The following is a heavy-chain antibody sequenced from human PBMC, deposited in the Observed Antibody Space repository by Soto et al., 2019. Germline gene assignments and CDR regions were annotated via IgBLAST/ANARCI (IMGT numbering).Heavy chain of an antibody. Sequence: SETLSLTCTVSGGSISSSSYYWGWIRQPPGKGLEWIGSIYYSGSTYYNPSLKSRVTISVDTSKNQFSLKLSSVTAADTAVYYCARTTVTSLNYGMDVWGQGTTVTVSS. CDR1: GGSISSSSYY. CDR3: ARTTVTSLNYGMDV. CDR2: IYYSGST. V-gene: IGHV4-39*01. J-gene: IGHJ6*02. D-gene: IGHD4-17*01.